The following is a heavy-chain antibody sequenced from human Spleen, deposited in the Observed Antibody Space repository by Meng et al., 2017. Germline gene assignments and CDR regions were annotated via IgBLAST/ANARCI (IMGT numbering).Heavy chain of an antibody. CDR1: GFTFSSYD. J-gene: IGHJ4*02. D-gene: IGHD3-22*01. Sequence: ETLSLTCAASGFTFSSYDMHWVRQATGKGLEWVSAIGTAGDTYYPGSVKGRFTISRENAKNSLYLQMNSLRAEDTAVYYCAKEPYDTSGYFQDYWGQGTLVTVSS. V-gene: IGHV3-13*01. CDR3: AKEPYDTSGYFQDY. CDR2: IGTAGDT.